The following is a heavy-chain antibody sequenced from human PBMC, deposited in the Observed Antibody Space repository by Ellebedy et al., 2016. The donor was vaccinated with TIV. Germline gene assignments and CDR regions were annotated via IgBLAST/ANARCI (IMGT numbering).Heavy chain of an antibody. CDR3: ARVFEGSYYAGVYYYYGMDV. D-gene: IGHD1-26*01. Sequence: ASVKVSCKVSGYTLTELSMHWVRQAPGKGLEWMGGFDPEDGETIYAQKFQGRVTMTRDTSISTAYMELSRLRYDDTAVYYCARVFEGSYYAGVYYYYGMDVWGQGTTVTVSS. CDR2: FDPEDGET. V-gene: IGHV1-24*01. CDR1: GYTLTELS. J-gene: IGHJ6*02.